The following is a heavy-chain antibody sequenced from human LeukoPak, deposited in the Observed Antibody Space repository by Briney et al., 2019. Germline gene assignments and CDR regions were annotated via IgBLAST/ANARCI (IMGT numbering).Heavy chain of an antibody. Sequence: AGGSLRLSCAASGFTFSSYSMNWVRQAPGKGLEWVSYISSRSSTIYYADSVKGRFTISRDNAKNSLYLQMNSLRAEDTAVYYCARDKSSGWYPRIYYYYGMDVWGQGTTVTVSS. CDR1: GFTFSSYS. D-gene: IGHD6-19*01. J-gene: IGHJ6*02. V-gene: IGHV3-48*01. CDR3: ARDKSSGWYPRIYYYYGMDV. CDR2: ISSRSSTI.